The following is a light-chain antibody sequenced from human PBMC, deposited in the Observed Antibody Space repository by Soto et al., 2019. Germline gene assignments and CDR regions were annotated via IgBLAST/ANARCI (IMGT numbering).Light chain of an antibody. CDR1: QDISNY. Sequence: DFQMTQSPSSLSASAGDRVTITCQASQDISNYLNWYQQKPGRAPKLLIYDASTLERGVPSRFSGTGSGTLFTFAISSLQPEDIGIYYCQQSDNLPITFGQGTRLEIK. J-gene: IGKJ5*01. CDR2: DAS. CDR3: QQSDNLPIT. V-gene: IGKV1-33*01.